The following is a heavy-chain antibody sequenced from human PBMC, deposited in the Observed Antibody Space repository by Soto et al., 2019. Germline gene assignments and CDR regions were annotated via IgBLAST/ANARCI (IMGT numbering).Heavy chain of an antibody. D-gene: IGHD6-19*01. CDR3: ARKGLSSGWYLGV. J-gene: IGHJ4*02. V-gene: IGHV4-34*01. Sequence: QVQLQQWGAGLLKPSETLSLTCAVYGGSFSGYYWSWIRQPPGKGLEWIGEINHSGSTNYNPSHKSRVTISVDTSKNQFSLKLSSVTAADTAVYYCARKGLSSGWYLGVWGQGTLVTVSS. CDR1: GGSFSGYY. CDR2: INHSGST.